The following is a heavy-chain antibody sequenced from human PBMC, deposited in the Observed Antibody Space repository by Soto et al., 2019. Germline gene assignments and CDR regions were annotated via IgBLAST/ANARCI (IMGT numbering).Heavy chain of an antibody. Sequence: EVQVLESGGGLVQPGGSLRLSCAASGFTFSSYAMRWVRQAPGKGLEWVSGISGSGGSTYYAGSVKGRFTISRDNSKNTLYLQRNRLRAEDTAVYYCAKDRHCSGGSCSGSLDYWGQGTLVTVSS. D-gene: IGHD2-15*01. CDR1: GFTFSSYA. J-gene: IGHJ4*02. V-gene: IGHV3-23*01. CDR3: AKDRHCSGGSCSGSLDY. CDR2: ISGSGGST.